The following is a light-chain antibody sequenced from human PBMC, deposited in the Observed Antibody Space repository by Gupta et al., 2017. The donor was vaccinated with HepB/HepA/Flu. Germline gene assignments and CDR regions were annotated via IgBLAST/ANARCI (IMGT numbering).Light chain of an antibody. V-gene: IGKV3-15*01. CDR2: DAF. CDR1: ESIGTN. CDR3: QQYKRPLT. Sequence: EIVMTQSPATLSVSPRPRVTLSCRASESIGTNLAWYQQKPGQSPRLLVYDAFTTASGVPARFRGSGSETEFTLTISGLQSEDFAFYYCQQYKRPLTFGGGTKVEIK. J-gene: IGKJ4*01.